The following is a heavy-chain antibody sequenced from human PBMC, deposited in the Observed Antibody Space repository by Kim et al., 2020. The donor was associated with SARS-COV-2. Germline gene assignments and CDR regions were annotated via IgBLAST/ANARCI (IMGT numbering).Heavy chain of an antibody. CDR2: ICGSGSGT. D-gene: IGHD2-21*02. Sequence: GGSLRLSCAASGFTFRNSAMSWVRQAPGKGLEWVSGICGSGSGTYYADSVKGRLTISRDNSQSTLYLQMNNLRAEDTAVYYCARHRPITTVTFYWYFDLWGRGTLVTVSS. CDR3: ARHRPITTVTFYWYFDL. J-gene: IGHJ2*01. CDR1: GFTFRNSA. V-gene: IGHV3-23*01.